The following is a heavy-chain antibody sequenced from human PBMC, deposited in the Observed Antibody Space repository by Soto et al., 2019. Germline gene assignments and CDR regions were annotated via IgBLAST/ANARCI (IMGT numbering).Heavy chain of an antibody. J-gene: IGHJ4*02. CDR1: GFTLTNYA. D-gene: IGHD6-6*01. V-gene: IGHV3-30-3*01. CDR2: ISDDGDNK. Sequence: QVQLVESGGGVVQPGRSLRLSCAASGFTLTNYAMHWVRQAPGKGLEWLAVISDDGDNKHYADSVKGRFTISRDNSNKTLYLQMNSLRPEDTAVYYCARDRYSSSTLFDYWGQGTLVTFSS. CDR3: ARDRYSSSTLFDY.